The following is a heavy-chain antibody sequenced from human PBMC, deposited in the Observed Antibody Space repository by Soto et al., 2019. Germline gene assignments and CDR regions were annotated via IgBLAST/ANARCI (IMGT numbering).Heavy chain of an antibody. J-gene: IGHJ5*02. CDR1: GGTISSYY. V-gene: IGHV4-39*01. CDR3: ARSKGYYYYSSGYYPTWFDP. D-gene: IGHD3-22*01. Sequence: SETLSLTCTVSGGTISSYYSGWIRQPPGKELEWIGIIYYSGSTYYNPSLKSRVTISVDTSKNQFSLKLTSVTAADTAVYYCARSKGYYYYSSGYYPTWFDPWGQGTLVTVSS. CDR2: IYYSGST.